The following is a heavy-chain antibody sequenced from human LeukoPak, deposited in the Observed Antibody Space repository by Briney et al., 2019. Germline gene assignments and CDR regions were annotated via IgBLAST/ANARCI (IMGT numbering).Heavy chain of an antibody. Sequence: ASVKVSCKASGYTFTSYGISWVRQAPGQGLEWMGWINPNSGGTNYAQKFQGRVTMTRDTSISTAYMELSRLRSDDTAVYYCARGGGYSYGHNGDFDYWGQGTLVTVSS. CDR1: GYTFTSYG. CDR3: ARGGGYSYGHNGDFDY. V-gene: IGHV1-2*02. CDR2: INPNSGGT. J-gene: IGHJ4*02. D-gene: IGHD5-18*01.